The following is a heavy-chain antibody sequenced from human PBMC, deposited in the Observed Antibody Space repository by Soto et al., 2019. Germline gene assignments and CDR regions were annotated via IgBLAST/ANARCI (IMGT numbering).Heavy chain of an antibody. CDR1: GFSFNTYT. CDR2: ISGSGSST. Sequence: GGSLRLSCAASGFSFNTYTLSWVRQAPGKGLEWVSSISGSGSSTYYADSVKGRFTISRDNSKNTLYLQMNILRAEDTAVYYCAKVELRLVVGDCWRQGTLVTVSS. CDR3: AKVELRLVVGDC. D-gene: IGHD3-16*01. J-gene: IGHJ4*02. V-gene: IGHV3-23*01.